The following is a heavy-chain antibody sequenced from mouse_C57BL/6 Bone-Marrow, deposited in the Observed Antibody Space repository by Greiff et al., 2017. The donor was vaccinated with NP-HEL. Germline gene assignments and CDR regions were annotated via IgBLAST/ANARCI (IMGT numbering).Heavy chain of an antibody. Sequence: QVQLKESGAELAKPGASVKLSCKASGYTFTSYWMHWVKQRPGQGLEWIGYINPSRGYTTYNQTFKNKATKTGEKCTRTAYMQLRRLTYEETAVNYCARGRLQGSYEDRGQGTTLTVST. V-gene: IGHV1-7*01. CDR1: GYTFTSYW. J-gene: IGHJ2*01. CDR3: ARGRLQGSYED. CDR2: INPSRGYT. D-gene: IGHD2-2*01.